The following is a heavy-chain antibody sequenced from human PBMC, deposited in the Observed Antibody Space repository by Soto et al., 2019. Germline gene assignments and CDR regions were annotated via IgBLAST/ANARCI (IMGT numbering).Heavy chain of an antibody. CDR2: IYSDDST. V-gene: IGHV3-53*01. CDR3: ARSYSTSLNWFDP. CDR1: GFTLSANY. Sequence: GGSLRLSCAASGFTLSANYMSWVRQAPGKGLEWVSVIYSDDSTYYADSVKGRFTISRDNSKNTLFLQMNSLRAEDTAVYYCARSYSTSLNWFDPWGQGTLVTVSS. D-gene: IGHD2-2*01. J-gene: IGHJ5*02.